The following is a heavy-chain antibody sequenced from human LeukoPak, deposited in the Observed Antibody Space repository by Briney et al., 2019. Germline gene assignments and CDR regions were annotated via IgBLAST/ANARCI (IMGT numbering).Heavy chain of an antibody. J-gene: IGHJ4*02. Sequence: PSETLSLTCTVSGGSISSSNYYWGWIRQPPGKGLEWIGSIYYSGSTYQNPSLKSRATISVDTSKNQFSMKLSSVTAADTAVYCCARSLGLVNFDYWGQGTLVTVSS. CDR3: ARSLGLVNFDY. CDR1: GGSISSSNYY. D-gene: IGHD2-21*01. CDR2: IYYSGST. V-gene: IGHV4-39*01.